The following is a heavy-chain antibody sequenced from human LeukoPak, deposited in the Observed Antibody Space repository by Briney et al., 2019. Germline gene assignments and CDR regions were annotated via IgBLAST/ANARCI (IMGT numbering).Heavy chain of an antibody. CDR2: IYYSGST. Sequence: SETLSLTCIVSGDSISSYYWSWIRQPPGKGLEWIGYIYYSGSTNYNPSLESRVTISVDTSKNQFSLRLSSVTAADTAVYYCARGYGSGSYVDYWGQGTLVTVSS. V-gene: IGHV4-59*01. D-gene: IGHD3-10*01. CDR1: GDSISSYY. J-gene: IGHJ4*02. CDR3: ARGYGSGSYVDY.